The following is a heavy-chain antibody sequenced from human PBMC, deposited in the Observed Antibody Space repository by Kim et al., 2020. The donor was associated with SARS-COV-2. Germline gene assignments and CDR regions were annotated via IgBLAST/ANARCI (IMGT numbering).Heavy chain of an antibody. J-gene: IGHJ3*02. Sequence: SETLSLTCTVSGGSISSSSYYWGWIRQPPGKGLEWIGSIYYSGSTYYNPSLKSRVTISVDTSKNQFSLKLSSVTAADTAVYYCARVAVVAGHKGAIAFDIWGQGTMVTVSS. CDR1: GGSISSSSYY. D-gene: IGHD6-19*01. CDR3: ARVAVVAGHKGAIAFDI. CDR2: IYYSGST. V-gene: IGHV4-39*07.